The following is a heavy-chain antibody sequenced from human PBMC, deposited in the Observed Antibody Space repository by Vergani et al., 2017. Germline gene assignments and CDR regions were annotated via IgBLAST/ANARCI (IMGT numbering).Heavy chain of an antibody. CDR2: IRSDGGSE. CDR1: GFIFNYYG. D-gene: IGHD1-26*01. CDR3: AKGHSGQIGSPHDYYFDY. J-gene: IGHJ4*02. V-gene: IGHV3-30*02. Sequence: QVHLVESGGGVVQPGGSLRLSCAAPGFIFNYYGINWVRQAPGKGLEWGSFIRSDGGSEMYADSVRGRFTISRDNSKNTVSLEMLSLRTEDTAVYYCAKGHSGQIGSPHDYYFDYWGQGTLVTVSS.